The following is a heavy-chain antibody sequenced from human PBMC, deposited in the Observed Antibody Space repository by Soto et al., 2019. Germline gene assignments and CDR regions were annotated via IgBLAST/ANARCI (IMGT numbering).Heavy chain of an antibody. CDR2: INAGNGNT. CDR1: GYTFTSYA. J-gene: IGHJ4*02. D-gene: IGHD5-12*01. CDR3: ARVVDIVATIIDY. V-gene: IGHV1-3*01. Sequence: ASVKVSCKASGYTFTSYAMHWVRQAPGQRLEWMGWINAGNGNTKYSQKFQGRVTITRDTSASTAYMELSSLRSEDTAVYYCARVVDIVATIIDYWGQGTLVTVSS.